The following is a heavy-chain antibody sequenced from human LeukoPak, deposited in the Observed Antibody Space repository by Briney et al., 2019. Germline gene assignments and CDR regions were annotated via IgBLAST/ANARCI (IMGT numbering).Heavy chain of an antibody. CDR1: GGTFSSYA. CDR2: IIPIFGTA. V-gene: IGHV1-69*13. D-gene: IGHD1-26*01. CDR3: ARGPYSGSYYFTFDY. J-gene: IGHJ4*02. Sequence: GASVKVSCKASGGTFSSYAISWVRQAPGQGLEWMGGIIPIFGTANYAQKFQGRVTITADESTSTAYMELSSLRSEDTAVYYCARGPYSGSYYFTFDYWGQGTLVTVS.